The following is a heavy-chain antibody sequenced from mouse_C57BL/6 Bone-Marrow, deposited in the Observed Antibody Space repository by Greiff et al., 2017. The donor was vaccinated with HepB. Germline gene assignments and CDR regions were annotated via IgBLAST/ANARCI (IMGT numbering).Heavy chain of an antibody. CDR1: EYEFPSHD. V-gene: IGHV5-2*01. CDR2: INSDGGST. D-gene: IGHD1-1*01. J-gene: IGHJ4*01. Sequence: EVMLVESGGGLVQPGESLKLSCESNEYEFPSHDMSWVCKTPEKRMELVAAINSDGGSTYYPDTMERRCIISRDNTKKTLYLQMSSLRSEDTALYYCARHGGDYYGSSSLYYAMDDWGQGTSVTVSS. CDR3: ARHGGDYYGSSSLYYAMDD.